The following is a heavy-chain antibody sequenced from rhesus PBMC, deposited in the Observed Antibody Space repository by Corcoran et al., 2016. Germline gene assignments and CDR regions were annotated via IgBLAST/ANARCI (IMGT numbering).Heavy chain of an antibody. CDR2: NSESGGTI. J-gene: IGHJ4*01. D-gene: IGHD3-28*01. CDR1: GFTFSSYE. Sequence: DVQLVESGGGLVKPGGSLRLSCVASGFTFSSYEMHWVRQAPGKGLEWVSVNSESGGTIYYTDSVKGRFTISRDNAKNSLFLQMNSLRAEDTAVYYCTRNYYDSGYYTGGYFDYWGQGVLVTVSS. CDR3: TRNYYDSGYYTGGYFDY. V-gene: IGHV3-100*02.